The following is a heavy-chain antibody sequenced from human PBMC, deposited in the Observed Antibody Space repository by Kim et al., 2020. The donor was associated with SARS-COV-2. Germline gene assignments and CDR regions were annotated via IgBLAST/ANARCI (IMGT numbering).Heavy chain of an antibody. J-gene: IGHJ4*02. Sequence: SETLSLTCTVSGGSISSGGYYWSWIRQHPGKGLEWIGYIYYSGSTYYNPSLKSRVTISVDTSKNQFSLKLSSVTAADTAVYYCARVPHPLYCSGGSCYGSYFDYWGQGTLVTVSS. V-gene: IGHV4-31*03. CDR2: IYYSGST. CDR3: ARVPHPLYCSGGSCYGSYFDY. CDR1: GGSISSGGYY. D-gene: IGHD2-15*01.